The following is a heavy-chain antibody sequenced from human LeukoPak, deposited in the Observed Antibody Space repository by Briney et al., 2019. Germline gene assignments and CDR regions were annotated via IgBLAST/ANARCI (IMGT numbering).Heavy chain of an antibody. D-gene: IGHD1-1*01. CDR1: GFTFNGSW. CDR2: MDPSGSQT. V-gene: IGHV3-7*01. CDR3: AVWTSGNY. J-gene: IGHJ4*02. Sequence: FTSSASGFTFNGSWMNWVRQAPGKGLEWVANMDPSGSQTRYVDSVKARFTISKDDPGTSLSLEMHSLRAEDTAIYYCAVWTSGNYWGQGALVTVSS.